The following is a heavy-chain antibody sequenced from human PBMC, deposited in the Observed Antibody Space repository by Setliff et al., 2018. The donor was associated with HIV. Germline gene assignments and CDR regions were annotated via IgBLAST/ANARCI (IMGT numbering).Heavy chain of an antibody. D-gene: IGHD2-21*02. V-gene: IGHV3-72*01. J-gene: IGHJ3*02. CDR2: SRNKASRYTI. CDR1: GFMFSDHY. CDR3: TREDVGTAIYGAFDI. Sequence: LRLSCAASGFMFSDHYMDWVRQAPGKGLEWVGRSRNKASRYTIEYAASVRGRFTISRDNAKNSLYLQMNSLSAEDMALYYCTREDVGTAIYGAFDIWGLGTMVTVSS.